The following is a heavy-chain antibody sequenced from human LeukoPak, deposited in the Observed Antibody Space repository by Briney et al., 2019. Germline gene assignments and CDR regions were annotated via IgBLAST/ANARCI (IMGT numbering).Heavy chain of an antibody. V-gene: IGHV3-23*01. Sequence: GGSLRLSCAASGFTVSSNYMSWVRQAPGKGLEWVAAIGGSGGRTYYADSVRGRFTISRDNSKSTLYLQLNSLRADDTAVYYCAKDLGQTASTDFDYWGQGTLVTVSS. CDR3: AKDLGQTASTDFDY. CDR1: GFTVSSNY. J-gene: IGHJ4*02. CDR2: IGGSGGRT. D-gene: IGHD2-21*02.